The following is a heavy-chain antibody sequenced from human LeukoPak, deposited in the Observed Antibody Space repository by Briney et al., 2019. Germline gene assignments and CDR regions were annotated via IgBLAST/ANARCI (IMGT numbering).Heavy chain of an antibody. V-gene: IGHV3-23*01. CDR3: AKRGEYSSGSYDY. CDR1: GLTFSSYA. D-gene: IGHD6-19*01. CDR2: ISGSGGST. J-gene: IGHJ4*02. Sequence: PGGSLRLSCAASGLTFSSYATSWVRQAPGKGLEWVSAISGSGGSTYYADSVKGRFTISRDNSKNTLYLQMNSLRAEDTAVYYCAKRGEYSSGSYDYWGQGTLVTVSS.